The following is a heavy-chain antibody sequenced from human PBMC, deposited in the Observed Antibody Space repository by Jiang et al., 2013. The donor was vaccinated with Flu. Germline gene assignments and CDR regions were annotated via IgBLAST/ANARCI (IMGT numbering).Heavy chain of an antibody. Sequence: GLVKPSQTLSLTCTVSGGSISSGSYYWSWIRQPAGKGLEWIGRIYTSGSTNYNPSLKSRVTISVDTSKNQFSLKLSSVTAADTAVYYCARDYSSSWYQTQYYYYGMDVWGQGTTVTVSS. CDR3: ARDYSSSWYQTQYYYYGMDV. D-gene: IGHD6-13*01. CDR1: GGSISSGSYY. V-gene: IGHV4-61*02. CDR2: IYTSGST. J-gene: IGHJ6*02.